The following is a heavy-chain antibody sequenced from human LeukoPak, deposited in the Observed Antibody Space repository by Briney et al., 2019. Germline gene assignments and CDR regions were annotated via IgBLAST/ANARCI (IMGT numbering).Heavy chain of an antibody. CDR2: TIPIFRTA. CDR1: GGTFSSYA. CDR3: ARAYSSSPADH. Sequence: SVKVSCKASGGTFSSYAISGVGQAPGQGLEWMGRTIPIFRTANYAQQFQRRVTITTDESTSTAYMDLSSLRSQDTAVYSCARAYSSSPADHWGQGTLVTVSS. V-gene: IGHV1-69*05. D-gene: IGHD6-13*01. J-gene: IGHJ4*02.